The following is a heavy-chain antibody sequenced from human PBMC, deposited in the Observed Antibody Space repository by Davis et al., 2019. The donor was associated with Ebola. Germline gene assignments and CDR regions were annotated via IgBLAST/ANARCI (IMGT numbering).Heavy chain of an antibody. CDR2: ISGSGGST. CDR3: ARDYGWGFEV. Sequence: GESLKISCAASGFTFSSYAMSWVRQAPGKGLEWVSAISGSGGSTYYADSVKGRFTISRDNPKNTLYLQMNSLRVEDTAVYFCARDYGWGFEVWGQGTMVAVSA. D-gene: IGHD3-10*01. CDR1: GFTFSSYA. J-gene: IGHJ3*01. V-gene: IGHV3-23*01.